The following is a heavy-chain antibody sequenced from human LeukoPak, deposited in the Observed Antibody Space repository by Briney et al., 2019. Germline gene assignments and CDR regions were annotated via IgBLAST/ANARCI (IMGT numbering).Heavy chain of an antibody. D-gene: IGHD3-10*01. CDR2: IRYDGSNK. CDR3: ARDGSGGSSNRRGDAFDI. CDR1: GFTFSSYA. Sequence: PGGSLRLSCAASGFTFSSYAMHWVRQAPGKGLEWVALIRYDGSNKYYADSVKGRFTISRDNSKSTLYLQMNSLRTEDTAVYYCARDGSGGSSNRRGDAFDIWGQGTMVTVSS. J-gene: IGHJ3*02. V-gene: IGHV3-30*04.